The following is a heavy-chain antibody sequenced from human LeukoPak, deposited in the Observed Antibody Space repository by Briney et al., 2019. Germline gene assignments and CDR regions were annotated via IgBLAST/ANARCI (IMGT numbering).Heavy chain of an antibody. Sequence: SETLSLTCTVSGGSISSYYWSWIRQPPGKGLEWIGYIYYSGSTNYNPSLKSRVTISVDTSKNQFSLKLSSVTAADTAVYYCARGYSSRYSYCDYYYYYMYVWGKGTTVTVSS. D-gene: IGHD5-18*01. CDR3: ARGYSSRYSYCDYYYYYMYV. J-gene: IGHJ6*03. V-gene: IGHV4-59*01. CDR1: GGSISSYY. CDR2: IYYSGST.